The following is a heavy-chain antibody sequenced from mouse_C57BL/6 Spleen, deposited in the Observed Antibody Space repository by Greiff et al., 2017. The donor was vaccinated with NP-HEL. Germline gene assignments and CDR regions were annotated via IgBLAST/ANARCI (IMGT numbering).Heavy chain of an antibody. CDR1: GYTFTSYW. D-gene: IGHD3-2*02. Sequence: VQLQQPGAELVMPGASVKLSCKASGYTFTSYWMHWVKQRPGQGLEWIGEIDPSDSYTNYNQKVKGKSTLTVDKSSSTAYMQLSSLTSEDPAVYYCARGRQLRLPYAMDYWGQGTSVTVSS. CDR3: ARGRQLRLPYAMDY. CDR2: IDPSDSYT. V-gene: IGHV1-69*01. J-gene: IGHJ4*01.